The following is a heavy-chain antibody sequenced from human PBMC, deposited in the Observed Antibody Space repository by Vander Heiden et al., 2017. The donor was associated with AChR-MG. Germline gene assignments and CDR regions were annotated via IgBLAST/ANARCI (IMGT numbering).Heavy chain of an antibody. Sequence: EVQLVESGGVVVQPGGSLRLSCAASGFTFDDYTMPLVRQAPGKGLEWVSLSSWDGGSTDYADSVKGRFTSARDNSKKSLYLQMNSLRTEDTALYYCAKGIRYCSSTSCDDVFYGMEVWGQGTTVTVSS. D-gene: IGHD2-2*01. CDR3: AKGIRYCSSTSCDDVFYGMEV. J-gene: IGHJ6*02. V-gene: IGHV3-43*01. CDR2: SSWDGGST. CDR1: GFTFDDYT.